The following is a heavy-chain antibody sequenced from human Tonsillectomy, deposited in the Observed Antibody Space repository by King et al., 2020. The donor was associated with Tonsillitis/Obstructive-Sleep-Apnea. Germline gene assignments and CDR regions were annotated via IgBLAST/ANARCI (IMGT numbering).Heavy chain of an antibody. D-gene: IGHD3-3*01. J-gene: IGHJ4*02. V-gene: IGHV4-61*01. Sequence: PLQESGPGLVKPSETLSLTCTVSGGSVSSGSYYWSWIRQPPGKGLAWIGYIYYSGSTNYNPSLKSRVSLSVDTSKNQFSLKVSSVTAADTAVYYCARAAIFGVVPSFDYWGQGTLVTVSS. CDR3: ARAAIFGVVPSFDY. CDR1: GGSVSSGSYY. CDR2: IYYSGST.